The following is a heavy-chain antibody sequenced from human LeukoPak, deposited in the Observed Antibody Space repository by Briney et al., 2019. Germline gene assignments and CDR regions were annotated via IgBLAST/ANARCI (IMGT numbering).Heavy chain of an antibody. D-gene: IGHD3-3*01. CDR3: ARVRILSYDFWSGWANYMDV. CDR1: GYTFTSYG. J-gene: IGHJ6*03. CDR2: INPNSGGT. Sequence: ASVKVSCKASGYTFTSYGISWVRQAPGQGLEWMGWINPNSGGTNYAQKFQGRVTMTRDTSISTAYMELSRLRSDDTAVYYCARVRILSYDFWSGWANYMDVWGKGTSVTVSS. V-gene: IGHV1-2*02.